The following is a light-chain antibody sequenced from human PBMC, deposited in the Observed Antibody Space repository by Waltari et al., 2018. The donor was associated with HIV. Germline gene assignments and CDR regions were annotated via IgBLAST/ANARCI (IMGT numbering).Light chain of an antibody. Sequence: QSVLTQPPSVSAAPGQRVTISCSGSSSNIGNNYVSWYQQFPGTVPKLLIYENKNRPPGIPDRFSGARSGTSATLAITGLQTGDEADYFCGTWDSSLSTGVFGGGTKLTVL. V-gene: IGLV1-51*02. CDR3: GTWDSSLSTGV. CDR2: ENK. CDR1: SSNIGNNY. J-gene: IGLJ3*02.